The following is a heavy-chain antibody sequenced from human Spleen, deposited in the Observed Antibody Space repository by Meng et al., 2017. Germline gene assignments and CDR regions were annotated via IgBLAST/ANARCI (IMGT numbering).Heavy chain of an antibody. Sequence: GESLKISCKGSGYSFTSYWIAWVRQMPGKGLEWMGIIYPSDSDTTYSPSFRGQVTNSADKSIGTAYLQWSSLKASDTAMYYCARSTVVVTAIGLDYYGMDVWGQGTTVTVSS. CDR2: IYPSDSDT. J-gene: IGHJ6*02. D-gene: IGHD2-21*02. CDR3: ARSTVVVTAIGLDYYGMDV. CDR1: GYSFTSYW. V-gene: IGHV5-51*01.